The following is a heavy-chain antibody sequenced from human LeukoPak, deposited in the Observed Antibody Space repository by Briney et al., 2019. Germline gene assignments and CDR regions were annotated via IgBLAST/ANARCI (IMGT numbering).Heavy chain of an antibody. CDR2: ISPSGDIK. D-gene: IGHD3-22*01. V-gene: IGHV3-23*01. Sequence: GGSLRLSCVASGFTFSRHGMNWVRQAPGKGLEWVSGISPSGDIKYYADSVKGRFTISRDNSKNTLYLQMNSLRAEDTAVYYCAKAHPPNYYDSSGYQYYFDYWGQGTLVTVSS. CDR1: GFTFSRHG. J-gene: IGHJ4*02. CDR3: AKAHPPNYYDSSGYQYYFDY.